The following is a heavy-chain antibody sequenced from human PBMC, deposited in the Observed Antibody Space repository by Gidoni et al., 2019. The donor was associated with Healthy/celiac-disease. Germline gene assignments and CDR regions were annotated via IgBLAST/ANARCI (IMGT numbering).Heavy chain of an antibody. Sequence: QVQLQESGPGLVKPSETLSLTCTVPGGSISSYYWSWIRHPPGKGLEWIGYIYYSGSTNYNPSLKSRVTISVDTSKNQFSLKMISVTAADTAVYYCARSPGYYYDSSGYLGDYYYYGMDVWGQGTTVTVSS. V-gene: IGHV4-59*08. CDR2: IYYSGST. CDR3: ARSPGYYYDSSGYLGDYYYYGMDV. D-gene: IGHD3-22*01. CDR1: GGSISSYY. J-gene: IGHJ6*02.